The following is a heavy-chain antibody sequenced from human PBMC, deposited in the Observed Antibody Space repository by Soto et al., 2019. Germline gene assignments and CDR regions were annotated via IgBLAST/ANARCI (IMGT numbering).Heavy chain of an antibody. CDR3: ARVHQLPSYYYGMDV. V-gene: IGHV1-8*01. CDR2: MNPNSGNT. J-gene: IGHJ6*02. CDR1: GYTFTSYD. Sequence: QVQLVQSGAEVKKPGASVKVSCKASGYTFTSYDINWVRQSTGQGLEWMGWMNPNSGNTGYAQKFKGKVTMNRNTSIRTAYMALSSLRSEDTAVYYCARVHQLPSYYYGMDVWGQGTTVTVAS. D-gene: IGHD2-2*01.